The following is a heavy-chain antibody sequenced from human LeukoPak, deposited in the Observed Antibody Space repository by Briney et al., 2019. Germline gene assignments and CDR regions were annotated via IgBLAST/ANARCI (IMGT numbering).Heavy chain of an antibody. Sequence: SVKVSCKASGGTFSSYAISWVRQAPGQGLEWMGRIIPIFGTGNYAQKFQGRVTITTDESTSTAYMELSSLRSEDTAVYYCAKAYYGDYEHFDYWGQGTLVTVSS. CDR1: GGTFSSYA. J-gene: IGHJ4*02. CDR3: AKAYYGDYEHFDY. V-gene: IGHV1-69*05. D-gene: IGHD4-17*01. CDR2: IIPIFGTG.